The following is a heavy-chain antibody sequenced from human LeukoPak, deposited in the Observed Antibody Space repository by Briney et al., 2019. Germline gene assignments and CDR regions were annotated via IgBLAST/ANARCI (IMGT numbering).Heavy chain of an antibody. J-gene: IGHJ5*02. V-gene: IGHV4-30-2*01. Sequence: SETLSLTCAVSGGSISSGGYSWSWIRQPPGKGLEWIGYIYHSGSTYYNPSLKSRVTISVDRSKNQFSLKLSSVTAADTAVYYCARSPRGMARGVRIWFDPWGQGTLVTVSS. CDR2: IYHSGST. CDR1: GGSISSGGYS. D-gene: IGHD3-10*01. CDR3: ARSPRGMARGVRIWFDP.